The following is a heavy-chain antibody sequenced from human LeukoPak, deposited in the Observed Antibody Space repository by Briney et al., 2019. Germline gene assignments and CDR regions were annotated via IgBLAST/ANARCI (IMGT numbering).Heavy chain of an antibody. CDR3: ARDLTAYYDFWSGYYTHDAFDI. CDR2: ISSSSSYI. V-gene: IGHV3-21*01. D-gene: IGHD3-3*01. Sequence: GGSLRLSCAASGFTFSSYSMNWVRQAPGKGLEWVSSISSSSSYIYYADSVKGRFTISRDNAKNSLYLQMNGLRAEDTAVYYCARDLTAYYDFWSGYYTHDAFDIWSQGTMVTVSS. CDR1: GFTFSSYS. J-gene: IGHJ3*02.